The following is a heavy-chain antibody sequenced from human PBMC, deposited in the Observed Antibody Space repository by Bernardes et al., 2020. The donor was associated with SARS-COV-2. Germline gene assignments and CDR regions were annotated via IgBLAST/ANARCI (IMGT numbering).Heavy chain of an antibody. D-gene: IGHD3-3*01. CDR3: ARQDIGAIFGVVITPAGMDV. J-gene: IGHJ6*02. V-gene: IGHV4-59*08. Sequence: SETLSLTRTVSGGSISSYYWSWIRQPPGKGLEWIGYIYYSGSTNYNPSLKSRVTISVDTSKNQFSLKLSSVTAADTAVYYCARQDIGAIFGVVITPAGMDVWGQGTTVTVSS. CDR2: IYYSGST. CDR1: GGSISSYY.